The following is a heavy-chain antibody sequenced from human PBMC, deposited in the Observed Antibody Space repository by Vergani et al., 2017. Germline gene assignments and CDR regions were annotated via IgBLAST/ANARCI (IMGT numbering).Heavy chain of an antibody. CDR1: GFTFDDYA. V-gene: IGHV3-43*02. J-gene: IGHJ6*02. D-gene: IGHD3-10*01. Sequence: EVQLVESGGGVVQPGGSLRLSCAASGFTFDDYAMHWVRHAPGKGLEWVSLISGDGGSTYYADSVKGRFTISRDNSKNSLYLQMNILRTEDTALYYCAKDLGDYYGSGSYYTPYYYYGMDVWGQGTTVTVSS. CDR3: AKDLGDYYGSGSYYTPYYYYGMDV. CDR2: ISGDGGST.